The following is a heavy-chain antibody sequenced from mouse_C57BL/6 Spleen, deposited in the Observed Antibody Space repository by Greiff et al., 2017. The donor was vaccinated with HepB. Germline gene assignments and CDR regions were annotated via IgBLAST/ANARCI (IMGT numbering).Heavy chain of an antibody. V-gene: IGHV5-6*01. CDR1: GFTFSSYG. D-gene: IGHD1-1*01. J-gene: IGHJ4*01. Sequence: EVHLVESGGDLVKPGGSLKLSCAASGFTFSSYGMSWVRQTPDKRLECVATISSGGSYTYYPDSVKGRFPISRDNAKNTRYLQMSSLKSEDTAMYYCARLYGSRGGYYAMDYWGQGTSVTVSS. CDR2: ISSGGSYT. CDR3: ARLYGSRGGYYAMDY.